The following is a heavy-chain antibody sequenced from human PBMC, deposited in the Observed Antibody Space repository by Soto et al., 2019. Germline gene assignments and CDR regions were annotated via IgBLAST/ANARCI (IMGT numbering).Heavy chain of an antibody. D-gene: IGHD6-6*01. V-gene: IGHV3-30-3*01. J-gene: IGHJ6*02. CDR3: ARDFGAAPYYYYYYGMDV. CDR2: ISYDGSNK. CDR1: GFTFSSYA. Sequence: GGSLRLSFAASGFTFSSYAMHWVRQATGKWLEWVAVISYDGSNKYYAYSVKGLFTISRDNSKNTLYLKMNSLRAEDTAVYYCARDFGAAPYYYYYYGMDVWGQGTTVTVYS.